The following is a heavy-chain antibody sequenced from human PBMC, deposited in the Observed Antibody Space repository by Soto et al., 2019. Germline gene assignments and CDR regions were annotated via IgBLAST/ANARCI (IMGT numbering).Heavy chain of an antibody. CDR3: ARDWNYVRGYNMDV. Sequence: PSETLSLTCTVSGVSIGGGGYYWSCFRQTPGKGLECIGYIYYSGTTYYNPSLKSRVTISVDTSNYQFSLNLTSVTVADTAVYYCARDWNYVRGYNMDVWGEGTTVT. J-gene: IGHJ6*02. V-gene: IGHV4-30-4*02. CDR1: GVSIGGGGYY. D-gene: IGHD3-16*01. CDR2: IYYSGTT.